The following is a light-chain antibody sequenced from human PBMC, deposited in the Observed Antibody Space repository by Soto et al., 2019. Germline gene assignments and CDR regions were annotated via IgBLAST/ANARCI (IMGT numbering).Light chain of an antibody. CDR1: QSLLHSNGYNY. Sequence: DIVMTQSPLSLPVTPGEPASNSCRSSQSLLHSNGYNYLAWYQQRPGQSPRLLISGASMRASGVPVRFIGSGSGTDFTLTITRLEPEDFAVYYCQQYGGSPITFGLGTRLEI. CDR3: QQYGGSPIT. CDR2: GAS. V-gene: IGKV2-28*01. J-gene: IGKJ5*01.